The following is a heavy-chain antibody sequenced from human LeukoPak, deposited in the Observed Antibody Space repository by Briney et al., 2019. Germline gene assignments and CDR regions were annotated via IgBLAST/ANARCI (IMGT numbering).Heavy chain of an antibody. Sequence: GGSLRLSCAASGFTFSSYAMSWVRPAPGKRLEWVAAISGSGGSTYYADSVKGLFTIFRDNSKNTMYLQMNSLRAEDTAVYYCATQRDYWFGELLNFDYWGQGTLVSVSS. CDR1: GFTFSSYA. V-gene: IGHV3-23*01. CDR2: ISGSGGST. J-gene: IGHJ4*02. D-gene: IGHD3-10*01. CDR3: ATQRDYWFGELLNFDY.